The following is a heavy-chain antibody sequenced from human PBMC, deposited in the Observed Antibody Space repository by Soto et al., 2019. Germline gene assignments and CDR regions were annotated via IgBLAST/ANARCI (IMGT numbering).Heavy chain of an antibody. D-gene: IGHD2-2*01. CDR2: IWYDGSNK. CDR3: ARGGGYCSSTSCYLDYYYYMDV. CDR1: GFTFSSYG. Sequence: GGSLRLSCAASGFTFSSYGMHWVRQAPGKGLEWVAVIWYDGSNKYYADSVKGRFTISRDNSKNTLYLQMNSLRAEDTAVYYCARGGGYCSSTSCYLDYYYYMDVWGKGTTVTVSS. V-gene: IGHV3-33*01. J-gene: IGHJ6*03.